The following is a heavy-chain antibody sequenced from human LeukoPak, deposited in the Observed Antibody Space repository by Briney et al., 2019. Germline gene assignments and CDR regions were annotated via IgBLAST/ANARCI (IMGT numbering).Heavy chain of an antibody. CDR1: GYTFTSYA. CDR3: ARAKDDILFSHTHTYYYYGMDV. Sequence: GASVKVSCEASGYTFTSYAMHWVRQAPGQRLEWMGWINAGNGNTKYSQKFQGRVTITRDTSASTAYMELSSLRSEDTAVCYCARAKDDILFSHTHTYYYYGMDVWGQGTTVTVSS. D-gene: IGHD3-9*01. CDR2: INAGNGNT. V-gene: IGHV1-3*01. J-gene: IGHJ6*02.